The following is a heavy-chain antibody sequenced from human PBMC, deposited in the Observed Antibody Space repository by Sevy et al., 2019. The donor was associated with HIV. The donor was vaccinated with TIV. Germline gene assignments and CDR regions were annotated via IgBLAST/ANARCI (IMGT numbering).Heavy chain of an antibody. J-gene: IGHJ4*02. CDR2: ISGRSSYI. CDR1: GFTFSDYY. Sequence: GGSLRLSCAASGFTFSDYYMNWVRQAPGKGLEWVSSISGRSSYIHYADSVRGRFNISRDNAKNSLYLQMNSLRVDDTAVYFCARDGGCSSTSCLLYFDSWGQGALVTVSS. D-gene: IGHD2-2*01. V-gene: IGHV3-21*01. CDR3: ARDGGCSSTSCLLYFDS.